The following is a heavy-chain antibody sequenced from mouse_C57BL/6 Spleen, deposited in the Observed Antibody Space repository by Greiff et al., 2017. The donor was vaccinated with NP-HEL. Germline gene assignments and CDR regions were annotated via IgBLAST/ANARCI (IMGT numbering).Heavy chain of an antibody. D-gene: IGHD1-1*01. J-gene: IGHJ2*01. CDR1: GYTFTSYW. CDR3: ARIKKLVATYFDY. CDR2: TNPTNGRT. Sequence: VQLQQSGAELVKAGASVKMSCKASGYTFTSYWMHWVKQRPGQGLEWFAETNPTNGRTYYNEKFKSKATLTVDKSSSTAYMLLSGPTFEDSAVYYCARIKKLVATYFDYWGQGTTLTVSS. V-gene: IGHV1S81*02.